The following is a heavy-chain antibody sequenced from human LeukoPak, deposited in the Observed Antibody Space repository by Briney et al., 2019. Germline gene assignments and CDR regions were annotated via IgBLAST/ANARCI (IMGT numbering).Heavy chain of an antibody. J-gene: IGHJ5*02. CDR1: GGTFSSYA. D-gene: IGHD2-21*02. CDR2: IIPIFGTA. CDR3: ASRCGGDCYDNWFDP. V-gene: IGHV1-69*13. Sequence: SVKVSCTASGGTFSSYATSWVRQAPGQGLEWMGGIIPIFGTANYAQKFQGRVTITADESTSTAYMELSSLRSEDTAVYYCASRCGGDCYDNWFDPWGQGTLVTVSS.